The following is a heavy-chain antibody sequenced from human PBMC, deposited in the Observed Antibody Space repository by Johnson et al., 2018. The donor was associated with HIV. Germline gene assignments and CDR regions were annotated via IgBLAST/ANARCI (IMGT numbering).Heavy chain of an antibody. CDR2: IYWTGGRT. CDR1: GLTFSDYY. CDR3: ARASNYYDSFGYYRRGGGSDI. V-gene: IGHV3-20*04. J-gene: IGHJ3*02. Sequence: VQLVESGGGLVKPGGSLRLSCAAPGLTFSDYYMTWIRQAPGKGLEWVSGIYWTGGRTSYADSVKGRFTISRDNAKNSLYLQMNNVRAEDTALYFCARASNYYDSFGYYRRGGGSDIWGQGTMVTVSS. D-gene: IGHD3-22*01.